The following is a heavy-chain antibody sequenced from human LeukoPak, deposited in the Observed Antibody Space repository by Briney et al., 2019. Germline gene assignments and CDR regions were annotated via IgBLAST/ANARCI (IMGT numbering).Heavy chain of an antibody. D-gene: IGHD6-13*01. Sequence: GGSLRLSCAASGFTFSDYYMSWIRQAPGKGLEWVSYISSSGSTMYYADSVKGRFTISRDNAKNSLYLQMNSLRAEDTAVYYCARDRRSSSYYYYYGMDVWGQGTTVTVSS. CDR1: GFTFSDYY. V-gene: IGHV3-11*01. J-gene: IGHJ6*02. CDR3: ARDRRSSSYYYYYGMDV. CDR2: ISSSGSTM.